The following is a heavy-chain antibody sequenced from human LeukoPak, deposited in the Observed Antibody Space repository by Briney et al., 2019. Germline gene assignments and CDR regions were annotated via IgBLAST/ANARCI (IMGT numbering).Heavy chain of an antibody. CDR1: GFTFSTYE. D-gene: IGHD4-23*01. J-gene: IGHJ4*02. CDR2: ISSSGSTI. CDR3: ARDHEVVTPFDY. V-gene: IGHV3-48*03. Sequence: PGGSLRLSCAASGFTFSTYEMNWVRQAPGKGLEWVSYISSSGSTIYYADSVKGRFTISRDNAKNSLYLQMNSLRAEDTAVYYCARDHEVVTPFDYWGQGTLVTVSS.